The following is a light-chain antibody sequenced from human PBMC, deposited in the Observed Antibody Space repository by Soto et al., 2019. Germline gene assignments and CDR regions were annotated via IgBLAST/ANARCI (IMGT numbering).Light chain of an antibody. CDR2: DAS. CDR3: QKRSNWLT. J-gene: IGKJ4*01. CDR1: QSVSSY. V-gene: IGKV3-11*01. Sequence: EIVLTQSPATLSLSPGERATLSCRASQSVSSYLAWYQQKPGQAPRLLIYDASNRATGIPARFSGSGSGTDFTLTSSSLEPEDFAFYYCQKRSNWLTFGGGTKVEIK.